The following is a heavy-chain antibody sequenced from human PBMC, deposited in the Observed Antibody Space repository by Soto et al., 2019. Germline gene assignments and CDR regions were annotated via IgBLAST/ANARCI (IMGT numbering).Heavy chain of an antibody. V-gene: IGHV3-23*01. CDR1: GFNFSTYA. CDR2: IGGRGGST. J-gene: IGHJ4*02. D-gene: IGHD4-17*01. CDR3: AKDGYGDRPYYFDY. Sequence: EVQLLESGGGLVQPGGSLRLSCAASGFNFSTYALNWVRQAPGKGLEWVSAIGGRGGSTYFADSVKGRFSISRDSSKNTLYLQMNSLRAEDTAVYYCAKDGYGDRPYYFDYWGQGTLVTVSS.